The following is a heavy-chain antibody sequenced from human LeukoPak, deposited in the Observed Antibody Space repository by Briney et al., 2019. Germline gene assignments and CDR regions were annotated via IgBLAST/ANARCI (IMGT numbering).Heavy chain of an antibody. D-gene: IGHD3-3*01. CDR1: GFTVSSNY. Sequence: GGSLRLSCAVSGFTVSSNYMSWVRQAPGKGLEWVSAIYGGGNTYFADSVKGRFTISRDNSKNTLYLQMNSLRAEDTAVYYCAKVLRFLEWSPVDVWGQGTTVTVSS. J-gene: IGHJ6*02. V-gene: IGHV3-53*01. CDR3: AKVLRFLEWSPVDV. CDR2: IYGGGNT.